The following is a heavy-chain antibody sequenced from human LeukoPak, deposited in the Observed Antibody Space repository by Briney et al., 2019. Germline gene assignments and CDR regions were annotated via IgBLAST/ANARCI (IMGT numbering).Heavy chain of an antibody. D-gene: IGHD3-10*01. CDR3: ARDHRSSWFGELSYWYFDL. V-gene: IGHV4-4*07. CDR1: GGSISSYY. Sequence: PSETLSLTCTVSGGSISSYYWSWIRQPAGKGLEWIGRIYTSGSTNYNPSLKSRVTMSVDTSKNQFSLKLSSVTAADTAVYYCARDHRSSWFGELSYWYFDLWGRGTLVTVSS. J-gene: IGHJ2*01. CDR2: IYTSGST.